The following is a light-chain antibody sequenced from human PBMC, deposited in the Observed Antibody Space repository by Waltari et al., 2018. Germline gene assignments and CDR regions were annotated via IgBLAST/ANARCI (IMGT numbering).Light chain of an antibody. CDR2: DVS. J-gene: IGKJ4*01. CDR1: QSLLESDGKTY. CDR3: MQGIHLPLT. Sequence: ETVMTQTPVSLSVTPGQPASMSCKSSQSLLESDGKTYLHWYLQKPGQFPQLLIYDVSSRFSGVPDRLSGSGSGTDFTLRISRVEAEDVGVYYCMQGIHLPLTFGGGTKVEMK. V-gene: IGKV2-29*02.